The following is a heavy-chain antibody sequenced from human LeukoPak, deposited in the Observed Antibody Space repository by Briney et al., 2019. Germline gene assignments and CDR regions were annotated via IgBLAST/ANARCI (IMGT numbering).Heavy chain of an antibody. CDR1: GFPFSTYW. Sequence: GGSLRLSCAASGFPFSTYWMNWIRQAPGKGLEWVANINQDGRTINYGDPVKGRFTISRDNARNSLYLQMTSLRAEDTALYYCATDRGYSTFDYWGQGTLVTVSS. CDR3: ATDRGYSTFDY. D-gene: IGHD6-13*01. J-gene: IGHJ4*02. CDR2: INQDGRTI. V-gene: IGHV3-7*01.